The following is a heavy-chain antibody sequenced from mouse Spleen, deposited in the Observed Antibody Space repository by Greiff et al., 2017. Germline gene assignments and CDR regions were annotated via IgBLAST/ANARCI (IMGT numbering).Heavy chain of an antibody. Sequence: QVQLQQSGAELVRPGASVTLSCKASGYTFTDYEMHWVKQTPVHGLEWIGAIDPETGGTAYNQKFKGKAILTADKSSSTAYMELRSLTSEDSAVYYCTLAYRYAMDYWGQGTSVTVSS. CDR1: GYTFTDYE. J-gene: IGHJ4*01. D-gene: IGHD6-5*01. CDR2: IDPETGGT. V-gene: IGHV1-15*01. CDR3: TLAYRYAMDY.